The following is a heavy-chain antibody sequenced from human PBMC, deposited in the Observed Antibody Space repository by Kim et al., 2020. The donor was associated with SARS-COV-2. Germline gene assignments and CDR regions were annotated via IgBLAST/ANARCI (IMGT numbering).Heavy chain of an antibody. CDR2: IGTAGDT. J-gene: IGHJ4*02. CDR1: GFTFSSYD. D-gene: IGHD6-13*01. V-gene: IGHV3-13*01. CDR3: ATAVSQYSSSWYPYYFDY. Sequence: GGSLRLSCAASGFTFSSYDMHWVRQATGKGLEWVSAIGTAGDTYYPGSVKGRFTISRENAKNSLYLQMNSLRAGDTAVYYCATAVSQYSSSWYPYYFDYWGQGTLVTVSS.